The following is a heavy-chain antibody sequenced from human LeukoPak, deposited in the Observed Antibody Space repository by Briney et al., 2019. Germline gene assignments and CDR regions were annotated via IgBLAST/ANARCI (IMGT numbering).Heavy chain of an antibody. V-gene: IGHV7-4-1*04. CDR2: INTKTGNP. Sequence: ASVKVSCKASGYTFTTYSMNWVRQAPGQGLEWMGWINTKTGNPTYAQGFTGRFVFSLDTSVSMAYLQISSLKAEDTAVYFCARDMVAYYYDSRSSAFDIWGQGTMVTVSS. D-gene: IGHD3-22*01. CDR3: ARDMVAYYYDSRSSAFDI. J-gene: IGHJ3*02. CDR1: GYTFTTYS.